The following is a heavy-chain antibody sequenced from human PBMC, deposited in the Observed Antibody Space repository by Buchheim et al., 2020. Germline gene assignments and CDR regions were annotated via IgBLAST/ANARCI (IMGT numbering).Heavy chain of an antibody. CDR2: IDRDNDK. Sequence: QVTLRESGPALVRPTQTLTLTCTFSGFSLNTGGMRVSWFRQPPGKALEWLARIDRDNDKFFSTSLQSRLTFSKDTSKSQVVLTMTNMSPMDTATYYCARSRPYKWELEHWGQGTL. CDR1: GFSLNTGGMR. D-gene: IGHD1-26*01. CDR3: ARSRPYKWELEH. J-gene: IGHJ1*01. V-gene: IGHV2-70*04.